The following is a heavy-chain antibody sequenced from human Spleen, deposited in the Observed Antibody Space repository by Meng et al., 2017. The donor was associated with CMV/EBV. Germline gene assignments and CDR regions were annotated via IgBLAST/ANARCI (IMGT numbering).Heavy chain of an antibody. V-gene: IGHV4-39*01. CDR2: IYYSGST. CDR3: ARGEMATIGY. J-gene: IGHJ4*02. D-gene: IGHD5-24*01. CDR1: GGSISSSSYY. Sequence: GSLRLSCTVSGGSISSSSYYWGWIRQPPGKGLEWIGSIYYSGSTYYNPSLKSRVTISVDTSKNQFSLKLSSVTAADTAVYYCARGEMATIGYWGQGTVVTVSS.